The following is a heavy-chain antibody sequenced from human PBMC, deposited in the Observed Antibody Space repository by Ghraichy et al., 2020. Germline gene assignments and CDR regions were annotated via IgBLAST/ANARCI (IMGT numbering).Heavy chain of an antibody. CDR1: GFTFSSYG. CDR2: ISYDGSNK. V-gene: IGHV3-30*18. J-gene: IGHJ4*02. CDR3: AKEQRPNSSGYYLYWD. D-gene: IGHD3-22*01. Sequence: GGSLRLSCAASGFTFSSYGMHWVRQAPGKGLEWVAVISYDGSNKYYADSVKGRFTISRDNSKNTLYLQMNSLRAEDTAVYYCAKEQRPNSSGYYLYWDWGQGTLVTVSS.